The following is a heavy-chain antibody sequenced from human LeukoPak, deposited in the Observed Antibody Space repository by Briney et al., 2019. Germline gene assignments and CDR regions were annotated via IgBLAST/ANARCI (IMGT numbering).Heavy chain of an antibody. CDR3: ARGLSPWIYGY. J-gene: IGHJ4*02. V-gene: IGHV3-23*01. CDR1: GFTFSSYG. CDR2: ISGSGGST. D-gene: IGHD5-12*01. Sequence: GGSLRLSCAASGFTFSSYGMSWVRQAPGKGLEWVSAISGSGGSTYCADSVKGRFTISRDNSKNTVYLQMNSLRAEDTAVYYCARGLSPWIYGYWGQGTLVTVSS.